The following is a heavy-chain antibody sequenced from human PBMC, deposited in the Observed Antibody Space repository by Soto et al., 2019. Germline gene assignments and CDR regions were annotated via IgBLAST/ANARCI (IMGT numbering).Heavy chain of an antibody. Sequence: RASVKVSCKASGGTFSGYAISWVRQAPGQGLEWMGGIIPIFGTANYAQKFQGRVTITADESTSTAYMELSSLRSEDTAVYYCARRGGYSGYDDRGYYYYYGMDVWGQGTTVTVSS. CDR2: IIPIFGTA. V-gene: IGHV1-69*13. D-gene: IGHD5-12*01. J-gene: IGHJ6*02. CDR1: GGTFSGYA. CDR3: ARRGGYSGYDDRGYYYYYGMDV.